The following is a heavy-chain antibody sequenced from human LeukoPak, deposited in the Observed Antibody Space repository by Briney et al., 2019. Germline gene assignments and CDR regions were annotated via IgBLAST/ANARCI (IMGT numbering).Heavy chain of an antibody. J-gene: IGHJ6*03. CDR3: ARGPPRGKYYYMDV. Sequence: GGSLRHSCAASGFTFSSFDMHWVRQPTGQGLEWVSTIGTASDTYYPGSVEGRFTLSRDNAKNSLYLQMNSLTAGDTAVYYCARGPPRGKYYYMDVWGKGTTVTVSS. D-gene: IGHD1-1*01. CDR2: IGTASDT. CDR1: GFTFSSFD. V-gene: IGHV3-13*01.